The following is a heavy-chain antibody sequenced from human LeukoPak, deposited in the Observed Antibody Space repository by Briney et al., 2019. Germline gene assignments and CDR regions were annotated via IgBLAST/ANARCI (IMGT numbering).Heavy chain of an antibody. V-gene: IGHV4-4*07. D-gene: IGHD3-10*01. J-gene: IGHJ4*02. CDR3: ARGFHGSGSYYGDLRPFDY. CDR2: LHTSGST. Sequence: SETLSLTCTVSGVSISSYYWSWIRQPAGKGLDWIGRLHTSGSTYYNPFFKSRVTMSVDTSKNQFSLKLSSVTAADTAVYYCARGFHGSGSYYGDLRPFDYWGQGTLVTVSS. CDR1: GVSISSYY.